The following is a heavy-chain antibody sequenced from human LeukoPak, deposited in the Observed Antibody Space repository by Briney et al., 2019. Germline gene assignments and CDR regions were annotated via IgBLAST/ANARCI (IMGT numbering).Heavy chain of an antibody. CDR1: GYTFTSYD. D-gene: IGHD1-26*01. Sequence: ASVKVSCKASGYTFTSYDINWVRQATGQGLEWMGWMNPNSGNTGYAQKFQGRVTMTRNTSISTAYMELSGLRSEDTAVYYCAVMYSGSYGPSSNFDYWGQGTLVTVSS. V-gene: IGHV1-8*01. J-gene: IGHJ4*02. CDR3: AVMYSGSYGPSSNFDY. CDR2: MNPNSGNT.